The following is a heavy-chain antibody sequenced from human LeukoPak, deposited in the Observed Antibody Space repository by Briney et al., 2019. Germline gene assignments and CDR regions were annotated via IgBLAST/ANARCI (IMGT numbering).Heavy chain of an antibody. V-gene: IGHV3-7*01. CDR2: IKQDGSEK. Sequence: PGGSLRLSCAASGFTFSSYWMSWVRQAPGKGLEWVANIKQDGSEKYYVDSVKGRFTISRDNAKNSLYLQMNSLRAEDTALYYCARVKSGYIKPGFDYWGQGTLVTVSS. CDR3: ARVKSGYIKPGFDY. D-gene: IGHD5-12*01. CDR1: GFTFSSYW. J-gene: IGHJ4*02.